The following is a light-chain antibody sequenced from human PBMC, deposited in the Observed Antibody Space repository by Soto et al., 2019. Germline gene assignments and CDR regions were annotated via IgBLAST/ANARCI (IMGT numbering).Light chain of an antibody. V-gene: IGLV1-47*01. CDR1: SSNIGSHN. J-gene: IGLJ1*01. CDR2: KNN. CDR3: AAWDDSLSGRV. Sequence: QSVLPQPPSASGTPGQRVSISCSGGSSNIGSHNVYWYQQLPGTAPKLLIFKNNQRPSGVPDRFSGSKSGTSASLAISGLRSEDEADYYCAAWDDSLSGRVFGTGTKVTVL.